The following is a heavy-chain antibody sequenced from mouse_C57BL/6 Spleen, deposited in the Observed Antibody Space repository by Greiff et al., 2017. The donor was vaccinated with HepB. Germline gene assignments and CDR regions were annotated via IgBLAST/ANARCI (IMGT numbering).Heavy chain of an antibody. J-gene: IGHJ3*01. V-gene: IGHV5-12*01. CDR1: GFTFSDYY. CDR2: ISNGGGST. D-gene: IGHD2-4*01. Sequence: EVKLQESGGGLVQPGGSLKLSCAASGFTFSDYYMYWVRQTPEKRLEWVAYISNGGGSTYYPDTVKGRFTISRDNAKNTLYLQMSRLKSEDTAMYYCASLYYDYDGAYWGQGTLVTVSA. CDR3: ASLYYDYDGAY.